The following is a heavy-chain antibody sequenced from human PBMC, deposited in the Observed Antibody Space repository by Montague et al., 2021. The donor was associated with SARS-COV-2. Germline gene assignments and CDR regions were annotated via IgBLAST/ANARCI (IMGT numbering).Heavy chain of an antibody. D-gene: IGHD3-16*01. J-gene: IGHJ4*02. Sequence: SEKVSCKASGYIFTTYGLSWVRQVPGKGFEWMGWIGPSNDNTNYALRFRGRVTMTTDTHTTTGYMELRSLRPDDTAVYYCARTSEYAYDSDYWGQGTQVTVSS. CDR3: ARTSEYAYDSDY. CDR1: GYIFTTYG. CDR2: IGPSNDNT. V-gene: IGHV1-18*01.